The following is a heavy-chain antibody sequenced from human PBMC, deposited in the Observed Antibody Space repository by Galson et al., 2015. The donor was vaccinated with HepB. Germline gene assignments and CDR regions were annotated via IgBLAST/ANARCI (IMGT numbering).Heavy chain of an antibody. Sequence: SLRLSCAASGFTFTTYATGWVRQAPGKGLEWVSSISGSAATTYHADPVKGRFTISRDNFKDTLYLQMNSLRVEDTAVYYCAKELEPSFYNGRRGNYYDYWGQGVLVTVSS. D-gene: IGHD3-10*01. J-gene: IGHJ4*02. CDR3: AKELEPSFYNGRRGNYYDY. CDR2: ISGSAATT. V-gene: IGHV3-23*01. CDR1: GFTFTTYA.